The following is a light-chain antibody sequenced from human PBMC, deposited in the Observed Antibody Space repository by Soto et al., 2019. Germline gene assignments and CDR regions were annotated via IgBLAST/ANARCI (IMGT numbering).Light chain of an antibody. CDR2: EVS. CDR3: SSYTSSSTYV. V-gene: IGLV2-8*01. J-gene: IGLJ1*01. Sequence: QSALTQPPSASGSPGHSVTISCTGSSTDIYSYNYVSWYQQHPGKAPKLLIYEVSQRPSGVPDRFSGSKSDNTASLTVSGLQAEDEADYYCSSYTSSSTYVFGTGTKLTVL. CDR1: STDIYSYNY.